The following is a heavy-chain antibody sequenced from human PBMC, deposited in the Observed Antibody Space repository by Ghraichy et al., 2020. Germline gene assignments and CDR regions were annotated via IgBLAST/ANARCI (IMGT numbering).Heavy chain of an antibody. J-gene: IGHJ6*02. CDR2: IYSGGST. D-gene: IGHD3-3*01. V-gene: IGHV3-53*01. Sequence: GGSLRLSCAASGFTVSSNYMSWVRQAPGKGLEWVSVIYSGGSTYYADSVKGRFTISRDHSKNTLYLQMNSLRAEDTAVYYCAREGTIFGVVTGYYGMGVWGQEKRVTGSS. CDR3: AREGTIFGVVTGYYGMGV. CDR1: GFTVSSNY.